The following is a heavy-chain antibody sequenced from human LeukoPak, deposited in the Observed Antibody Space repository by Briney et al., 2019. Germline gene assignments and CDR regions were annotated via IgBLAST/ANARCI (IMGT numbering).Heavy chain of an antibody. CDR3: ARGGPAAGRFDY. CDR1: GGSISSSNW. Sequence: SETLSLTCTVSGGSISSSNWWGWVRQPPGKGLECIGEIHHSGTTNYNPSLKSRVTISVDKSKNEFSLKLNSVTAADTAVYYCARGGPAAGRFDYWGQGTLVTVSS. J-gene: IGHJ4*02. CDR2: IHHSGTT. D-gene: IGHD6-13*01. V-gene: IGHV4-4*02.